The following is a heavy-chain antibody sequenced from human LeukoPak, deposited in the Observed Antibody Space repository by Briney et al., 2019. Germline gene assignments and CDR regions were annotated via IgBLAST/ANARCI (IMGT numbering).Heavy chain of an antibody. D-gene: IGHD4-11*01. Sequence: PGGSLRLSCAVSGFAVRSNSMSRVRQAPGKGPEWVSSLETGGRTSYADSVKGRFTISRDKSKNILFLQMSGLGPEDTAVYYCAKTTVTTFFDYWGQGTLVTVSS. J-gene: IGHJ4*02. CDR3: AKTTVTTFFDY. V-gene: IGHV3-66*01. CDR2: LETGGRT. CDR1: GFAVRSNS.